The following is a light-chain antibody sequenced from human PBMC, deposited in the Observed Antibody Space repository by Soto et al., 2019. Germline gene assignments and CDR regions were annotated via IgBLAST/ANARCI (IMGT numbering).Light chain of an antibody. CDR1: QSVSSSY. CDR3: QQYGSSPLVT. V-gene: IGKV3-20*01. J-gene: IGKJ5*01. CDR2: GAS. Sequence: EIVLTQSPGTLSLSPGERATLSCRASQSVSSSYLAWYQQKPGQAPRLLIYGASSRATGIQDRFSGSGSGTDFPLTISRLEPEDFAAYYCQQYGSSPLVTFGQGTRLQIK.